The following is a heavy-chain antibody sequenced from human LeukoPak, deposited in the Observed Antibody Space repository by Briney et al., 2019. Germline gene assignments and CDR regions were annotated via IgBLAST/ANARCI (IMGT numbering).Heavy chain of an antibody. CDR2: IRYDGNNK. CDR1: GFTFSTYG. J-gene: IGHJ3*02. D-gene: IGHD3-3*01. V-gene: IGHV3-30*02. Sequence: GGSLRLSCAASGFTFSTYGTHWVRQAPGKGLEWVAFIRYDGNNKYYADSVKGRFTISRDNSKNTLYLQMNSLRAEDTAVYYCGKVYYDFWSGPSLGAFDIWGQGTILTVSS. CDR3: GKVYYDFWSGPSLGAFDI.